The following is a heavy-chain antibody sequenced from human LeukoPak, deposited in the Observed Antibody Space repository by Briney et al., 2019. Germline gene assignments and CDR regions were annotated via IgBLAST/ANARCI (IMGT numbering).Heavy chain of an antibody. D-gene: IGHD2-2*01. J-gene: IGHJ3*02. CDR2: IYTSGST. CDR1: GGSIIGYY. V-gene: IGHV4-4*09. CDR3: ARQSCSSTSCPHRNVFDI. Sequence: PSETLSLTCTVSGGSIIGYYWTWIRPPPGKGLEWIGYIYTSGSTNYNPSLKSRVTISVDTSKNQFSLQLSSVTAADTAVYYCARQSCSSTSCPHRNVFDIWGQGTMVTVSP.